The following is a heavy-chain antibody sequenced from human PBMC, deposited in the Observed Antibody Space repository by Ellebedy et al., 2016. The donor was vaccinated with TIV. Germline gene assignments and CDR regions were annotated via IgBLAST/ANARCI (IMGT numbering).Heavy chain of an antibody. CDR2: IVGSGGGI. CDR1: GFTFSSYW. CDR3: ARDRTPGDGYWVFDQ. V-gene: IGHV3-23*01. D-gene: IGHD5-18*01. Sequence: GESLKISCAASGFTFSSYWMTWVRQAPGKGLEWVSGIVGSGGGIFYADSVKGRFTISRDNSKSTVDLQMNSLRAEDTAIYYCARDRTPGDGYWVFDQWGQGALVTVSS. J-gene: IGHJ4*02.